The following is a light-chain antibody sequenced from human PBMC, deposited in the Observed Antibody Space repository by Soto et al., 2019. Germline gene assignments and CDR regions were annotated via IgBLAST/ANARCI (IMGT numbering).Light chain of an antibody. Sequence: EIVLTQSPATLSLSPGEGASLSCRASQNISTYLAWYQQRPGQVPRLLIYGVSKRAPAIPPRFSGSGSWTDFTLSVSGLDTEDFATYYCQQRTNSPPWTFGQGTRVELK. CDR3: QQRTNSPPWT. V-gene: IGKV3-11*01. CDR2: GVS. J-gene: IGKJ1*01. CDR1: QNISTY.